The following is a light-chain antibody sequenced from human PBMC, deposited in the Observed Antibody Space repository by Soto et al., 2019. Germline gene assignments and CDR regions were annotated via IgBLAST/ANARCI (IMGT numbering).Light chain of an antibody. CDR2: GAS. CDR1: QSLSSTY. V-gene: IGKV3-20*01. CDR3: QRYGSSSLS. Sequence: EIVLTESPGTRSLSPGERATLFCRASQSLSSTYLAWYQQRPGQAPRLLIFGASNRATGIPDRFRGSGSGTDFTLTISRLEPGDFAVYYCQRYGSSSLSFGGGTKVDIK. J-gene: IGKJ4*01.